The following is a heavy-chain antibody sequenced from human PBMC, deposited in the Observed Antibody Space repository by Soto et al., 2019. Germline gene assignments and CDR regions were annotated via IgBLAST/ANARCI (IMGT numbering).Heavy chain of an antibody. D-gene: IGHD3-3*01. CDR3: AKDLGTDDFWSAYYTDYYMDV. CDR1: GFTFSSYA. V-gene: IGHV3-23*01. Sequence: EVQLLESGGGLVQPGGSLRLSCAASGFTFSSYALNWVRQAPGKGLEWVSVISGSGDNTYYADSVKGRFTISRDNSKNTLYLQMNSLRAEDTAVYYCAKDLGTDDFWSAYYTDYYMDVWGKGTTVTVSS. J-gene: IGHJ6*03. CDR2: ISGSGDNT.